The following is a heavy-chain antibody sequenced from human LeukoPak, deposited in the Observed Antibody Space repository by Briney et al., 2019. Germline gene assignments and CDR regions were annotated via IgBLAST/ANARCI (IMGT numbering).Heavy chain of an antibody. CDR1: GYRFTSYW. J-gene: IGHJ6*03. V-gene: IGHV5-51*01. CDR3: ARRGIAARPNYYYYYMDV. D-gene: IGHD6-6*01. CDR2: IYPGDSDT. Sequence: GESLKISCKGSGYRFTSYWIGWVRQMPGKGLEWMGIIYPGDSDTRYSPSFQGQVTISADKSISTAYLQWSSLKASDTAMYYCARRGIAARPNYYYYYMDVWGKGTTVTVSS.